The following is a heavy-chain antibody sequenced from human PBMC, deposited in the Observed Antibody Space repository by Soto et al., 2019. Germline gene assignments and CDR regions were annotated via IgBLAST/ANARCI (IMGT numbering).Heavy chain of an antibody. CDR3: ARVVGGGWFDP. Sequence: SVNVSCKXSGGTFSSYAISWVRQAPGQGLEWMGGIIPIFGTANYAQKFQGRVTITADKSTSTAYMELSSLRSEDTAVYYCARVVGGGWFDPWGQGTLVTVSS. D-gene: IGHD3-16*01. J-gene: IGHJ5*02. CDR2: IIPIFGTA. CDR1: GGTFSSYA. V-gene: IGHV1-69*06.